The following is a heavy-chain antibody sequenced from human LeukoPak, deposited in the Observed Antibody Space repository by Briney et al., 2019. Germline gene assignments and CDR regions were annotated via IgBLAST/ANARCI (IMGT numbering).Heavy chain of an antibody. J-gene: IGHJ4*02. CDR1: AFTFSSYW. V-gene: IGHV3-7*01. CDR2: IKEDGSEI. CDR3: ARDRGRLTLAELDY. Sequence: QPGGSLRLSCEASAFTFSSYWMSWVRQAPGKGLEWVANIKEDGSEINYVDSVKGRFTISRDNAKNSLFLQMNSLRAEDTAVYYCARDRGRLTLAELDYWGQGTLVTVSS. D-gene: IGHD3-10*01.